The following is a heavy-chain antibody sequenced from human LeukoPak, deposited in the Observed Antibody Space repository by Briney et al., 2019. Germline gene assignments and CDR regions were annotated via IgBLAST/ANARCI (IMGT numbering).Heavy chain of an antibody. CDR2: IYYSGST. V-gene: IGHV4-59*11. Sequence: PSETLSLTCTVSGGSISSHYWSWIRQPSGKGLEWIGYIYYSGSTNYNPSLKSRVTISVDTSKNQFSLKLSSVTAADTAVYYCARAQYYYDSSGYYLDYWGQGTLVTVSS. D-gene: IGHD3-22*01. J-gene: IGHJ4*02. CDR3: ARAQYYYDSSGYYLDY. CDR1: GGSISSHY.